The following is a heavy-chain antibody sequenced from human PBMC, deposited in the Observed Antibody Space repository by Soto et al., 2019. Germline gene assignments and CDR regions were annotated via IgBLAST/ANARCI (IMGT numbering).Heavy chain of an antibody. D-gene: IGHD3-10*01. CDR1: GGSISNYY. CDR3: ARGHYGSPPGYLDY. Sequence: SETLSLTCTVSGGSISNYYWNWIRQSPGKGLEWIGYIYSSGSTHYNPSLQNRVTISIDTSKNQVSLKVNSVTAADTAVYYCARGHYGSPPGYLDYWGQGTLVTVSS. V-gene: IGHV4-59*01. CDR2: IYSSGST. J-gene: IGHJ4*02.